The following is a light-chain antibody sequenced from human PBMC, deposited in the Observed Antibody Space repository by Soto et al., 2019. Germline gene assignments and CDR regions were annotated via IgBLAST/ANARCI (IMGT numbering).Light chain of an antibody. CDR3: QQYGGSPQT. Sequence: EIVLTQSPGTLALSPGERATLSCRASQSVSKYLAWYQQKPGQAPRLLIYGASSRATGIPDSFSGSGSGTDFTLTISRLEPEYFAVYYCQQYGGSPQTFGQGT. V-gene: IGKV3-20*01. CDR2: GAS. CDR1: QSVSKY. J-gene: IGKJ1*01.